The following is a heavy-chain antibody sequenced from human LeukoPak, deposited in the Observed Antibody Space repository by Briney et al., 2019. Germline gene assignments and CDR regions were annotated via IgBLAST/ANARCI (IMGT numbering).Heavy chain of an antibody. CDR3: AKDIQLSY. D-gene: IGHD2-2*01. CDR2: ISSSGSST. CDR1: GFTFSGAA. Sequence: GGSLRLSCAVSGFTFSGAAMSWVRQAPGKGLEWVSLISSSGSSTYYADSVKGRFTISRDDSENTLYLQMNSLRAEDTAVYYCAKDIQLSYWGQGALVTVSS. J-gene: IGHJ4*02. V-gene: IGHV3-23*01.